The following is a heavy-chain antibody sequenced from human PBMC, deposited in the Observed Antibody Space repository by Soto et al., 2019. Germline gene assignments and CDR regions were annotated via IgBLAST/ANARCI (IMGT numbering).Heavy chain of an antibody. J-gene: IGHJ4*02. V-gene: IGHV3-23*01. D-gene: IGHD2-2*01. CDR2: ISGGGGST. CDR3: AKHKGGSCTSITCLALDY. Sequence: ELQLLESGGGLVQPGGSLRVSCEASGFTFSSYAMSWVRQAPGKGLEWVSGISGGGGSTYYAESVKGRFTISRDNSKNTLYLQMNSLRAEDTAIYYCAKHKGGSCTSITCLALDYWGQGTLVTVSS. CDR1: GFTFSSYA.